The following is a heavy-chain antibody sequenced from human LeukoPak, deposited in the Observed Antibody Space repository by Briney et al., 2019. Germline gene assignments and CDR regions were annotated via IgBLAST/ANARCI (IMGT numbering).Heavy chain of an antibody. CDR3: TTIRSGNRGY. CDR1: GFTFSSYW. V-gene: IGHV3-74*01. CDR2: IASDGSST. Sequence: GGSLRLSCAASGFTFSSYWMNWVRHAPGKGLVWVSRIASDGSSTTYADSVKGRFSISRDNAKNTLYLQMNSLKTEDTAVYYCTTIRSGNRGYWGQGTLVTVPS. J-gene: IGHJ4*02. D-gene: IGHD1-14*01.